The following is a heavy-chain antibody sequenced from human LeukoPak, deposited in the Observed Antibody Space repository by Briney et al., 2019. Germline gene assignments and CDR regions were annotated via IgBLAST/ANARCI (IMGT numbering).Heavy chain of an antibody. D-gene: IGHD5-18*01. CDR1: GYTFTGYY. J-gene: IGHJ4*02. CDR2: INPNSGGT. CDR3: ARDLAAYSYGLLLY. Sequence: ASVKVSCKASGYTFTGYYMHWVRQAPGQGLEWMGWINPNSGGTNYAQKFQGRVTMTRDTSISTAYMELSRLRSDDTAVYYCARDLAAYSYGLLLYWGQGTLVSVSA. V-gene: IGHV1-2*02.